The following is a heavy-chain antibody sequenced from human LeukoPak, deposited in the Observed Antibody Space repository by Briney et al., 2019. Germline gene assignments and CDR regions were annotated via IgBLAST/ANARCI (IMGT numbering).Heavy chain of an antibody. J-gene: IGHJ4*02. Sequence: GSLRLSCAASGLTFSSYWMHWVRQAPGKGLVWVSRIDPDGSRTSYADSVKGRFTISRDNAKNTLYLQMNSLRAEDTAVYYCARETYYCDSSGYPSDHWGQGTLVTVSS. D-gene: IGHD3-22*01. CDR1: GLTFSSYW. CDR3: ARETYYCDSSGYPSDH. V-gene: IGHV3-74*01. CDR2: IDPDGSRT.